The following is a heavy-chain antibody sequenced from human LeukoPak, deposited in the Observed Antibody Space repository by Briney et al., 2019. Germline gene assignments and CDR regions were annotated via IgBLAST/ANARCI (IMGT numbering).Heavy chain of an antibody. D-gene: IGHD3-10*01. J-gene: IGHJ3*02. CDR1: GGSISSTNW. CDR3: AGHPGTLDDDAFDI. V-gene: IGHV4-4*02. CDR2: IYHSGST. Sequence: SGTLSLTCAVSGGSISSTNWWSWVRQPPGKGLEWIGEIYHSGSTNYNPSLKSRVTISVDKSKNQFSLKLSSVTAADTAVYYCAGHPGTLDDDAFDIWGQGTMVTVSS.